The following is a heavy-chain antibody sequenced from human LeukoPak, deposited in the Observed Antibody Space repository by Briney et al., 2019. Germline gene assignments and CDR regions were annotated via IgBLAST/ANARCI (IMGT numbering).Heavy chain of an antibody. Sequence: GGSLSLFCAVSRFSFSLYWMHWVRDARGRGLVWVSRVKSDGSNPSYADSVKGRFTISRDNAENMLYLQMNTLGAEDTAVYYCARDIVSGSGSLDYWGQGTLVTISS. J-gene: IGHJ4*02. V-gene: IGHV3-74*01. D-gene: IGHD3-10*01. CDR1: RFSFSLYW. CDR2: VKSDGSNP. CDR3: ARDIVSGSGSLDY.